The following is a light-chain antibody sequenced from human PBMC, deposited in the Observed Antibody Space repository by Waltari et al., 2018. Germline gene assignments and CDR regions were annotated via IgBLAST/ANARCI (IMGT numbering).Light chain of an antibody. Sequence: EIVLTQSPATLSLSPGERATLSCRASQTVRSFFAWYQQKPGQAPRLLIFDASSRAPGIPDKFRGSGSGTDFTLTVSNLEPEDFAVYYCLQRSNWPYTFGQGTRVEIK. V-gene: IGKV3-11*01. CDR1: QTVRSF. CDR2: DAS. CDR3: LQRSNWPYT. J-gene: IGKJ2*01.